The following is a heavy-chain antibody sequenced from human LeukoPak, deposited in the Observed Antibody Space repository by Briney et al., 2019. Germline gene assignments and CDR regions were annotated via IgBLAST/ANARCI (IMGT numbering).Heavy chain of an antibody. CDR2: INWNGGIT. D-gene: IGHD6-19*01. Sequence: GGSLRLSCAASGFTFDDYAMTWVRQAPGKGLEWVSGINWNGGITGYADSVKGRFTISRDNAKNSLYLQMNSLRAEDTALYYCAKPYSSGWFGAFDIWGQGTMVTVSS. CDR1: GFTFDDYA. V-gene: IGHV3-20*04. CDR3: AKPYSSGWFGAFDI. J-gene: IGHJ3*02.